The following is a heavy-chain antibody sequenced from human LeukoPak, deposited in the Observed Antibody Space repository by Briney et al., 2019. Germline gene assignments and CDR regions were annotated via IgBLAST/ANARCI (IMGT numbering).Heavy chain of an antibody. CDR1: GGSISSYY. J-gene: IGHJ6*02. Sequence: SETLSLTCTVSGGSISSYYWSWIRQPAGKGLEWIGRIYTSGSTNYNPSLKSRVTMSVDTSKNQFSLKLSSVTAADTAVYYCARDHQPESYYYYGMDVWGQGTTVTVSS. CDR3: ARDHQPESYYYYGMDV. V-gene: IGHV4-4*07. CDR2: IYTSGST. D-gene: IGHD1-14*01.